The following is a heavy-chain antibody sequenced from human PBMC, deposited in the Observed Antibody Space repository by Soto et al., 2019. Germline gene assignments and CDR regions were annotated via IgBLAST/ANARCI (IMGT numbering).Heavy chain of an antibody. J-gene: IGHJ3*02. V-gene: IGHV3-64D*06. CDR3: VNGAFYDSEVRTFDT. D-gene: IGHD3-22*01. Sequence: LRLSCSASGFTFSSYAMHWVRQAPGKGLEYVSGISSNGGNTYYADSVKGRLTISRDNSKNTLYLQMSSLKAEDTALYYCVNGAFYDSEVRTFDTWGQGTMVTVSS. CDR1: GFTFSSYA. CDR2: ISSNGGNT.